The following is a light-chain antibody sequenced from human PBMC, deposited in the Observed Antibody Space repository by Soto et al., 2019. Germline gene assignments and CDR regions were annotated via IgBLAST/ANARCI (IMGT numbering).Light chain of an antibody. J-gene: IGLJ3*02. Sequence: QAVVTQEPSLTVCPGGTVTLTCASSTGAVTSGYYPSWFQQKPGQAPRAPIYSTSNKHSWTPARFSGSLLGGKAALTLSGVQPEDEAEYYCLLYYGGAAVFGGGTKLTVL. CDR1: TGAVTSGYY. V-gene: IGLV7-43*01. CDR3: LLYYGGAAV. CDR2: STS.